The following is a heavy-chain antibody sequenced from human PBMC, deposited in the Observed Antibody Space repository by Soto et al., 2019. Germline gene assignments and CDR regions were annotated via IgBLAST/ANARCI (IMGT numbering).Heavy chain of an antibody. J-gene: IGHJ5*02. CDR2: IDHTGST. CDR3: ARGYYDILTGLLNWFDP. V-gene: IGHV4-34*01. Sequence: SETLSLTCDVFGGSFSGYYWSWIRQPPGKGLEWIGEIDHTGSTNYNPSLKSRVTISVDTSKNQFSLKLSSVTAADTAVYYCARGYYDILTGLLNWFDPWGQGTLVTVSS. CDR1: GGSFSGYY. D-gene: IGHD3-9*01.